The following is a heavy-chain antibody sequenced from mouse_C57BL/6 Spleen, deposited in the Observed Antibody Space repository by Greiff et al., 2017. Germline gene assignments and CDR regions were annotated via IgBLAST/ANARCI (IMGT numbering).Heavy chain of an antibody. V-gene: IGHV3-6*01. CDR1: GYSITSGYY. J-gene: IGHJ3*01. CDR3: ARGNYDFAY. D-gene: IGHD2-4*01. Sequence: EVQLKESGPGLVKPSQSLSLTCSVTGYSITSGYYWNWIRQFPGNKLEWMGYISYDGSNNYNPSLKNRISITRDTSKNQFFLKLNSVTTEDTATYYCARGNYDFAYWGQGTLVTVSA. CDR2: ISYDGSN.